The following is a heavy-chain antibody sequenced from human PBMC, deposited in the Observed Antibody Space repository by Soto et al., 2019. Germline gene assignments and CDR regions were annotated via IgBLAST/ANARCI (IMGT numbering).Heavy chain of an antibody. Sequence: QLQLQESGPGLVKPSETLSLTCTVSGGSISSSSYYWGWIRQPPGKGLEWIGSIYYSGSTYYNPSLKSRVTISVETSKNQFSLKLSSVTAADTAVYYCARRGSSAYCPFDYWGQGTLVTVSS. J-gene: IGHJ4*02. V-gene: IGHV4-39*01. CDR3: ARRGSSAYCPFDY. CDR1: GGSISSSSYY. D-gene: IGHD3-22*01. CDR2: IYYSGST.